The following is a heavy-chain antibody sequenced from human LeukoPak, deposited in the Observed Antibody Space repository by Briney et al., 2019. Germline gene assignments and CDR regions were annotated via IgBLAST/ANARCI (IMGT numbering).Heavy chain of an antibody. CDR2: ISGSGGNT. J-gene: IGHJ4*02. CDR3: AKEGKCGGASCYYFDY. Sequence: GGSLRLSCAASGFTFSTYAMSWVRQAPGKGLEWVSTISGSGGNTYADSVKGRFTISRDNSKNTLYLQRASLRAEDTAVYYCAKEGKCGGASCYYFDYWGQGTLVTVSS. V-gene: IGHV3-23*01. CDR1: GFTFSTYA. D-gene: IGHD2-15*01.